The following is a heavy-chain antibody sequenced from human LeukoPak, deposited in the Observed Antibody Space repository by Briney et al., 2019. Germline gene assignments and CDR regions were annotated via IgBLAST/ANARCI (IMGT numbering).Heavy chain of an antibody. CDR3: ASSPSNSYGMGV. V-gene: IGHV3-33*03. Sequence: GGSLRLSCATSGFTFSNYGMHWVRQAPGKGLEWVALIWYDGSTQYYADSVKGRFTISRDNAKNPLYLQMNSLRADDTAVYYCASSPSNSYGMGVWGQGTTVTVSS. CDR2: IWYDGSTQ. D-gene: IGHD2-15*01. J-gene: IGHJ6*02. CDR1: GFTFSNYG.